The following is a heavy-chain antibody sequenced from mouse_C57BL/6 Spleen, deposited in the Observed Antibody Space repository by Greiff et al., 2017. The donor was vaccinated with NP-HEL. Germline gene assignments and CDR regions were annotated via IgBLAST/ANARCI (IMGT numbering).Heavy chain of an antibody. CDR3: SGYDYDRGDWYFDV. J-gene: IGHJ1*03. D-gene: IGHD2-4*01. Sequence: QVQLQQPGAELVKPGASVKLSCKASGYTFTSYWMHWVKQRPGQGLEWIGMIHPNSGSTNYNEKFKSKATLTVDKSSSTAYMQLSSLTSEDSAVYYCSGYDYDRGDWYFDVWGTGTTVTVSS. V-gene: IGHV1-64*01. CDR2: IHPNSGST. CDR1: GYTFTSYW.